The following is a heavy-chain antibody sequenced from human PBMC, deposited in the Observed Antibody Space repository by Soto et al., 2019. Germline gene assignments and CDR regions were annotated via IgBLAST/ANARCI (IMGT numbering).Heavy chain of an antibody. CDR1: GFSLSNARMG. Sequence: QVTLKESGPVLVKPTETLTLTCTVSGFSLSNARMGVSWIRQPPGKALEWLAHIFSNDEKSYSTSLKSRLTISKDTSKSQVVLTMTKMDPMDTATYYCARILTPEKYYDFWSGYYLDYWGQGTLVTVSS. V-gene: IGHV2-26*01. D-gene: IGHD3-3*01. CDR2: IFSNDEK. J-gene: IGHJ4*02. CDR3: ARILTPEKYYDFWSGYYLDY.